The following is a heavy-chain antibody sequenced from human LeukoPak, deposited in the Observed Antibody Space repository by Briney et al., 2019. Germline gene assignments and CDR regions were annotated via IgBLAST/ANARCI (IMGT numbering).Heavy chain of an antibody. Sequence: ASVKVSCKASGYSFTAYYIHWVRQAPGQGLEWLGTINPSSGGNGGTTPPQKFQGRVTMTRDTSTSTVYMELNSLRYEDTAVYYCARVVVPGAEPYFDSWGQGTLVTVSS. CDR2: INPSSGGNGGT. D-gene: IGHD6-19*01. V-gene: IGHV1-46*01. CDR3: ARVVVPGAEPYFDS. CDR1: GYSFTAYY. J-gene: IGHJ4*02.